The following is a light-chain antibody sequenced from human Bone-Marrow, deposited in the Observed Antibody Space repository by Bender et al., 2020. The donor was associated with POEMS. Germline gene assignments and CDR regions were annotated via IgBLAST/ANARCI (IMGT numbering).Light chain of an antibody. CDR1: SSDVGSYSL. Sequence: QSALTQPASVSGSPGQSITISCTGTSSDVGSYSLVSWYQQHPGKAPKLIIYEGSKRPSGVSNRFSGSKSGNTASLTISGLQAEDEGDYYCQSYDNSLGGWVFGGGTKLTVL. CDR2: EGS. CDR3: QSYDNSLGGWV. V-gene: IGLV2-23*01. J-gene: IGLJ3*02.